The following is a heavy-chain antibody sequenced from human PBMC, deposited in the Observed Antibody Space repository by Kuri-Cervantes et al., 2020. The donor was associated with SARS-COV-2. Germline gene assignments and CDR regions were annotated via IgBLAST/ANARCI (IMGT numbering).Heavy chain of an antibody. D-gene: IGHD3-10*01. V-gene: IGHV3-13*01. J-gene: IGHJ6*02. CDR3: ARSGGYGRKKKYYGMDV. CDR2: IGTAGDT. CDR1: GFTFSSYD. Sequence: GESLKISCAASGFTFSSYDMHWVRQATGKGLEWVSAIGTAGDTYYPGSVKGRFTISRENAKNSLYLQMNSLRAGGTAVYYCARSGGYGRKKKYYGMDVWGQGTTVTVSS.